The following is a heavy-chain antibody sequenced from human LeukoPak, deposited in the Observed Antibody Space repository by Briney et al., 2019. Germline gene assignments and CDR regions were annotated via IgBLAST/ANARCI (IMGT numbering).Heavy chain of an antibody. CDR2: ISAYNGNT. J-gene: IGHJ4*02. Sequence: ASVKVSCKASGYTFTSYGISWVRQAPGQGLEWMGWISAYNGNTNYAQKLQGRVTMTTDTSTSTAYMELRSLRSDDTAVYYCARARIGVVVPAAISEYWGQGTLVTVSS. D-gene: IGHD2-2*01. CDR1: GYTFTSYG. CDR3: ARARIGVVVPAAISEY. V-gene: IGHV1-18*01.